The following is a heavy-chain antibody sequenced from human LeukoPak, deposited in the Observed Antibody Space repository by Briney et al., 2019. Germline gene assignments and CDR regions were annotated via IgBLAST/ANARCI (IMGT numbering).Heavy chain of an antibody. Sequence: GGSLRLSCAASGFTVSNSYMSWVRQAPGKGLERVSVLYSGNRTYYADSVKGRFTISRDNSKNTLYLQMNSLRTEDTAMYYCARGIGDYWGPGTLVTVSS. J-gene: IGHJ4*02. CDR3: ARGIGDY. CDR1: GFTVSNSY. CDR2: LYSGNRT. V-gene: IGHV3-66*01.